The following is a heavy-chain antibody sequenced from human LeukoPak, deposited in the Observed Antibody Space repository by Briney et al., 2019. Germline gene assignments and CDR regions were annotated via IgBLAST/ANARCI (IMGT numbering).Heavy chain of an antibody. V-gene: IGHV3-23*01. CDR2: ISDSGGST. CDR3: AKVPYSDYGSGRPPFMDV. CDR1: GFTFSNYA. D-gene: IGHD3-10*01. J-gene: IGHJ6*02. Sequence: QPGGSLRLSCAASGFTFSNYAMSWVRQAPGKGLEWVSTISDSGGSTYYADSVKGRFTISRDNSKNTLFPQMDSLRAEDTAIHYCAKVPYSDYGSGRPPFMDVWGQGTTVAVSS.